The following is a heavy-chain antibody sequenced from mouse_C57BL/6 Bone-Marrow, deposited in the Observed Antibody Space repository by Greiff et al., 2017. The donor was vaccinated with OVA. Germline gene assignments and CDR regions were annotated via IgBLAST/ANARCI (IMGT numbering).Heavy chain of an antibody. CDR1: GFTFSDAW. J-gene: IGHJ1*03. D-gene: IGHD2-4*01. CDR2: IRNKASNHAT. Sequence: EVQRVESGGGLVQPGGSMKLSCAASGFTFSDAWMDWVRQSPEKGLEWVAVIRNKASNHATYDAVSVKGRFTISRDDSKSTVYMQMNSLRAEDTGIYDCTLSDYEDDGNWYFDVWGTGTTVTVSS. CDR3: TLSDYEDDGNWYFDV. V-gene: IGHV6-6*01.